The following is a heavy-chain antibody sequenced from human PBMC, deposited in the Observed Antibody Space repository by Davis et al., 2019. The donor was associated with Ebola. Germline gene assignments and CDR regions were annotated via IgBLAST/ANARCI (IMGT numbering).Heavy chain of an antibody. CDR1: GGSISTDY. CDR3: ARVVETTVATWVDY. V-gene: IGHV4-59*08. J-gene: IGHJ4*02. Sequence: MPGGSLRLSCTVSGGSISTDYWSWIRQPPGKGLEWIGYISYTGSTNYNPSLKSRVTISVDTSKNQVSLKLSSVTAADTAVYYCARVVETTVATWVDYWGQGTLVTVSS. CDR2: ISYTGST. D-gene: IGHD4-17*01.